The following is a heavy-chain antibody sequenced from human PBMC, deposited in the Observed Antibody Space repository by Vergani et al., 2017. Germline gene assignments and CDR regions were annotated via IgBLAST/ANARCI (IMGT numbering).Heavy chain of an antibody. D-gene: IGHD6-13*01. CDR3: ARDQGMAAARRFDP. J-gene: IGHJ5*02. CDR2: VSGSTI. Sequence: EVQLLESGGGLVQPGGSLRLSCEASGFSFPGYAMSWVRQAPGKGLEWVSSVSGSTIYYADSVKGRFPISRDNAKNSLYLQMNSLRAEDTAVYYCARDQGMAAARRFDPWGQGTLVTVSS. CDR1: GFSFPGYA. V-gene: IGHV3-48*04.